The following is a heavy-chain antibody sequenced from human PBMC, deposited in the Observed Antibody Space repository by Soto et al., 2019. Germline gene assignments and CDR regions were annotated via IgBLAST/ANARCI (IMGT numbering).Heavy chain of an antibody. CDR3: ARHRFNYYDDTVYYYFDY. V-gene: IGHV1-18*04. J-gene: IGHJ4*02. CDR2: ISGHNGNT. D-gene: IGHD3-22*01. Sequence: QVQLVQSAAEVKKPGASVKVSCKASGYSFTSYGISWVRQAPGQGPEWMGWISGHNGNTNHPQSLQGRVTMTTDTSRHTAYMELRSLRSDDTAVYYCARHRFNYYDDTVYYYFDYWGQGTLVTVSS. CDR1: GYSFTSYG.